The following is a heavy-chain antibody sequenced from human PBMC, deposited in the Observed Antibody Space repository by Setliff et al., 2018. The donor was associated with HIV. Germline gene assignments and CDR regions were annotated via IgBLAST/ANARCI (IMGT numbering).Heavy chain of an antibody. J-gene: IGHJ4*02. CDR3: ARIYDYGSYYFDY. D-gene: IGHD4-17*01. Sequence: SSETLSLTCTVSGGSISSGGYYWSWIRQHPGKGLEWIGYISYSGGTYYKPSLKSRVTISVDTSKNQLSLKLSSVTAADTAVYYCARIYDYGSYYFDYWGQGTLVTV. CDR2: ISYSGGT. V-gene: IGHV4-31*03. CDR1: GGSISSGGYY.